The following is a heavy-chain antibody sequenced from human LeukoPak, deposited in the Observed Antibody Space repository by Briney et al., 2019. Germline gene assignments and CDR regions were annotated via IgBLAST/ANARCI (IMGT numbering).Heavy chain of an antibody. V-gene: IGHV3-7*01. D-gene: IGHD3-10*01. CDR1: GFTFSTYW. Sequence: GGSLRLSCAASGFTFSTYWMSWVRQAPGKGLEWVANIKQDGSEIYYVDSVKGRFTISRDNAKNSLYLQMDSLRAEDPAVYYCARDGLLYGSGSYSDYWGQGTLVTVSS. CDR2: IKQDGSEI. CDR3: ARDGLLYGSGSYSDY. J-gene: IGHJ4*02.